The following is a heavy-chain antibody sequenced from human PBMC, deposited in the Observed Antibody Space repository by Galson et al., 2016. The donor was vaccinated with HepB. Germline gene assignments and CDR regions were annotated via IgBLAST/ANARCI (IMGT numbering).Heavy chain of an antibody. J-gene: IGHJ4*02. CDR2: INTDGSST. D-gene: IGHD6-19*01. Sequence: SLRLSCAASGFTLSNYWMHWVRQAPGKGLVWVSRINTDGSSTNYADSVKGRFTISRDNAKNTLYLQMNSLRTEDTAVYYCARALARSSGWSPKGYWGQGTLVAVSS. CDR1: GFTLSNYW. CDR3: ARALARSSGWSPKGY. V-gene: IGHV3-74*01.